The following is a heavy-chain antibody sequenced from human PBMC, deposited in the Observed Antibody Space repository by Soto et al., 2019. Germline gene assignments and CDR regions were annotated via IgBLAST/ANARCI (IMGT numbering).Heavy chain of an antibody. D-gene: IGHD6-13*01. V-gene: IGHV4-4*07. Sequence: SETLSLTCTVSGGSISSYYWSWIRQPAGKGLEWIGRIYTSGSTNYNPPLKSRVTMSVDTSKNQFSLKLSSVTAADTAVYYCARDSGGSSWMSWFDPWGQGTLVTVSS. J-gene: IGHJ5*02. CDR3: ARDSGGSSWMSWFDP. CDR2: IYTSGST. CDR1: GGSISSYY.